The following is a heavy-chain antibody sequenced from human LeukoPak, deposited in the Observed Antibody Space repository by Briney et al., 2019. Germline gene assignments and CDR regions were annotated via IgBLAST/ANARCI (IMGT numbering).Heavy chain of an antibody. Sequence: GGSLRLSCAASGFTFSSYSMNWVRQAPGKGLEWVSSISSSSSYIYYADSVKGRFTISRDNAKNSLYLQMNSLRAEDTAVYYCARDGYNRISDAFDIWGQGTMVTVSS. CDR1: GFTFSSYS. V-gene: IGHV3-21*01. J-gene: IGHJ3*02. CDR3: ARDGYNRISDAFDI. CDR2: ISSSSSYI. D-gene: IGHD5-24*01.